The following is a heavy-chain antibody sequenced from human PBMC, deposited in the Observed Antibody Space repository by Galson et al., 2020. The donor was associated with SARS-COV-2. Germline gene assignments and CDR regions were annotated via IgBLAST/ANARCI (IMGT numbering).Heavy chain of an antibody. D-gene: IGHD2-21*01. CDR2: LYHSGGP. CDR3: ARPTDCSNSGDIGVD. V-gene: IGHV4-38-2*01. CDR1: GYSISSGYY. J-gene: IGHJ4*02. Sequence: SETLSLTCVVSGYSISSGYYWCWFLQPPGEGLEWIVNLYHSGGPSYNPSLQSRVNISVVTSKNQFSLKLTSATAADTAVYFCARPTDCSNSGDIGVDWGQGTLLTVHS.